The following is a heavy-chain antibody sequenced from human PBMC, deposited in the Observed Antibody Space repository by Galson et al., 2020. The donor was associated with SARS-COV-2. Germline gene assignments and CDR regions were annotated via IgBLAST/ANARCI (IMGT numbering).Heavy chain of an antibody. CDR2: IGGSGAST. CDR3: AKDLFADDY. J-gene: IGHJ4*02. D-gene: IGHD3-3*01. CDR1: GFTFYTYA. Sequence: GGSLRLSCAASGFTFYTYAMSWVRQAPGKGLEWVSGIGGSGASTYYADSVKGRFTISRDNSENTLFLQINRLRGDDTAVYYCAKDLFADDYWGQGTLVTVSS. V-gene: IGHV3-23*01.